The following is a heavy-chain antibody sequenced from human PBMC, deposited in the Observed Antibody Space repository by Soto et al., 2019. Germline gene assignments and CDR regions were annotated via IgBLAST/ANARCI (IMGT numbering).Heavy chain of an antibody. J-gene: IGHJ6*02. D-gene: IGHD3-10*01. Sequence: PGGSLRLSCAASGFTFSSYGMHWVRQAPGKGLEWVAVISYDGSNKYYADSVKGRFTISRDNSKNTLYLQMNSLRAEDTAVYYCAKVKGLWLGEQYGMDVWGQGTTVTVSS. V-gene: IGHV3-30*18. CDR3: AKVKGLWLGEQYGMDV. CDR1: GFTFSSYG. CDR2: ISYDGSNK.